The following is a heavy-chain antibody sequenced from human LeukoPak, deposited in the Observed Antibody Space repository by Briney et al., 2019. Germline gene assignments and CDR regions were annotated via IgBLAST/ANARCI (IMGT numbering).Heavy chain of an antibody. J-gene: IGHJ4*02. Sequence: GSLRLSCAASGFTFSSYAMSWVRQAPGKGLEWIGSMYYSGRTYYNPSLKSRVTISVDTSKNQFSLKLTSVTAADTAVYYCVIMPGYWGQGTLVTASS. CDR1: GFTFSSYA. D-gene: IGHD2-2*01. CDR3: VIMPGY. V-gene: IGHV4-59*05. CDR2: MYYSGRT.